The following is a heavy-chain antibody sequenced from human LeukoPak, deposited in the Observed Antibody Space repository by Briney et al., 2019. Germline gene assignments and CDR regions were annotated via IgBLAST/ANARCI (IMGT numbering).Heavy chain of an antibody. CDR2: IYTNGNT. Sequence: PSETLSLTCTVSGGSISSGSYYWSWIRQPAEKGLEWIGLIYTNGNTNYNPSLKSRVTISVDTSKNQFSLKLSSVTAADTAVYYCARERDERGSSSWYNLGYWGQGTLVTVSS. CDR1: GGSISSGSYY. D-gene: IGHD6-13*01. J-gene: IGHJ4*02. CDR3: ARERDERGSSSWYNLGY. V-gene: IGHV4-61*02.